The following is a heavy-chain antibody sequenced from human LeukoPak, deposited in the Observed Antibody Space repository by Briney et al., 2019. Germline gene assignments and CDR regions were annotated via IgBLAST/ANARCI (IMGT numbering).Heavy chain of an antibody. J-gene: IGHJ4*02. CDR3: ATLRLWRLRFDPIRQIPYYFDY. Sequence: ASVKVSCKVSGYTLTELSMHWVRQAPGKGLEWMGGFDPEDGETIYAQKFQGRVTMTEDTSTDTAYMELSSLRSEDTAVYYCATLRLWRLRFDPIRQIPYYFDYWGQGTLVTVSS. CDR2: FDPEDGET. D-gene: IGHD3-3*01. V-gene: IGHV1-24*01. CDR1: GYTLTELS.